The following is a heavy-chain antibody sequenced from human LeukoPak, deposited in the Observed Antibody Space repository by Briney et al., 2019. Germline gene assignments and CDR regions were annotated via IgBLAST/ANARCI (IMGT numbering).Heavy chain of an antibody. CDR3: VSLYCSSTSCYSYFDY. J-gene: IGHJ4*02. Sequence: SETLSLTCAVSGGSISSSNWWSWVRQPPGKGLKWIGEIYHSGSTNYNPSLKSRVTISVDKSKNQFSLKLSSVTAADTAVYYRVSLYCSSTSCYSYFDYWGQGTLVTVSS. CDR2: IYHSGST. D-gene: IGHD2-2*02. V-gene: IGHV4-4*02. CDR1: GGSISSSNW.